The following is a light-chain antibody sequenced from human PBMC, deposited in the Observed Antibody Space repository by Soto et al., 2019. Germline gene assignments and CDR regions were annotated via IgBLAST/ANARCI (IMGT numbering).Light chain of an antibody. V-gene: IGLV2-14*01. Sequence: QSALTQPASVSGSPGQSITISCTGTSSDVGGYNYVSWYQQHPGKAPKLMIYEVSNRPSGVSNRFSGSKSGNTASLTISGLQAEDEADYYCNSYTSSSACYVCAPASKVIV. CDR1: SSDVGGYNY. J-gene: IGLJ1*01. CDR3: NSYTSSSACYV. CDR2: EVS.